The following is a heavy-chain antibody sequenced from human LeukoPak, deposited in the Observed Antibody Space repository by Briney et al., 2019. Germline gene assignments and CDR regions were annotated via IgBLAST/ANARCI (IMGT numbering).Heavy chain of an antibody. CDR2: IYYSGST. Sequence: PSETLSLTCTVSGGSISSSSYYWGWIRQPPGKGLEWIGSIYYSGSTYYNPSLKSRVTISVDTSKNQFSLKLSSVTAADTAVYYCARDESASLLHWFDPWGQGTLVTVSS. CDR1: GGSISSSSYY. CDR3: ARDESASLLHWFDP. J-gene: IGHJ5*02. V-gene: IGHV4-39*02.